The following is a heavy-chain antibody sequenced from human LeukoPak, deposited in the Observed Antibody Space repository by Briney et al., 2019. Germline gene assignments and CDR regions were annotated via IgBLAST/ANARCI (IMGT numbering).Heavy chain of an antibody. J-gene: IGHJ4*02. CDR3: ARDLFDY. CDR1: GFTFSSYS. Sequence: NAGGSLRLSCAASGFTFSSYSMIWVRQAPGRGLEWVSSISTSSAHIYYADSVKARFTMSRENAKNSLYLQMDSLRAEDTAVYYCARDLFDYWGQGTLVTVSS. CDR2: ISTSSAHI. V-gene: IGHV3-21*01.